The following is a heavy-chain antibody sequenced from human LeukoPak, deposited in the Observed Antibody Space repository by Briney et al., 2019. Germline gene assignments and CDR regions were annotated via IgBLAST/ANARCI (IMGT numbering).Heavy chain of an antibody. Sequence: GGSLRLSCAASGFTVSTNCMTWVRQAPGKGLGWVSTIYSGGTTYYADSVMGRFTISRHNSRNTLYLQMNSLRAEDTAVYYCARVDTVMAYYFDLWGQGTLVTVSS. J-gene: IGHJ4*02. V-gene: IGHV3-53*04. CDR1: GFTVSTNC. CDR3: ARVDTVMAYYFDL. D-gene: IGHD5-18*01. CDR2: IYSGGTT.